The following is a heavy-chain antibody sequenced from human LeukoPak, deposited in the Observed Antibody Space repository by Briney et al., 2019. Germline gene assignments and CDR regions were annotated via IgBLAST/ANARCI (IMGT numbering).Heavy chain of an antibody. J-gene: IGHJ5*02. CDR2: IYYTGST. CDR3: ARAYDFWSGYSSTSYNWFDP. D-gene: IGHD3-3*01. CDR1: GGSISSFY. V-gene: IGHV4-59*13. Sequence: SETLSLTCTVSGGSISSFYWNWIRQPPGKGLEWIGYIYYTGSTNYNPSLKSRVTISVDTSKKQFSLKLNSVTAADTAVYYCARAYDFWSGYSSTSYNWFDPWGQGTLVTVSS.